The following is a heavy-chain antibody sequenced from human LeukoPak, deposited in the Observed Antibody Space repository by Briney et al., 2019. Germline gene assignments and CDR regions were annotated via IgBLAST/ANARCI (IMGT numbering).Heavy chain of an antibody. CDR1: RFTFSSYD. CDR2: IWYDGSNK. J-gene: IGHJ6*01. V-gene: IGHV3-33*01. Sequence: GGSLRLSCAASRFTFSSYDVHWVRQAPGKGLEWVAVIWYDGSNKYYADSVKGRFTISRDNSKNTLYLQMNSLRAEDTAVYYCEIVVGAAHYYYGMVASGQGTTVTVSS. D-gene: IGHD2-15*01. CDR3: EIVVGAAHYYYGMVA.